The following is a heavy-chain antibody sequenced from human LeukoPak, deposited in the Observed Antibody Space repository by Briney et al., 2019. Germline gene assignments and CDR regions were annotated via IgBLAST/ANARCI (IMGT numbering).Heavy chain of an antibody. CDR2: INPNSGGT. V-gene: IGHV1-2*02. CDR3: VREYQLPLYYFDY. D-gene: IGHD2-2*01. Sequence: ASVKVSCKASGYTFTGYYMHWVRQAPGQGLEWMGWINPNSGGTNYAQKFQGRVTMTRDTSISTAYMELSRLRSDDTAVYYCVREYQLPLYYFDYWGQGTLVTVSS. CDR1: GYTFTGYY. J-gene: IGHJ4*02.